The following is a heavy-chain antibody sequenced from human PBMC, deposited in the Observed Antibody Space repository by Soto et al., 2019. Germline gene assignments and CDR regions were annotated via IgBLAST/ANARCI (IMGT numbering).Heavy chain of an antibody. CDR2: INGRDGAI. D-gene: IGHD3-3*02. CDR1: GFSFSVYS. Sequence: PGGSLRLSCAASGFSFSVYSMNWVRQAPGKGLEWVSYINGRDGAINYVDSVKGRFTISIDIAKNSLYLQMNSLRDEDTAVYFCARDHLWAVDYWGQGVLVTV. V-gene: IGHV3-48*02. CDR3: ARDHLWAVDY. J-gene: IGHJ4*02.